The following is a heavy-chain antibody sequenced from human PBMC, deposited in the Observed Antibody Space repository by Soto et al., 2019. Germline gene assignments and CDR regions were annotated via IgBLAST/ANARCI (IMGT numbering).Heavy chain of an antibody. CDR3: ARAPMVLTRSYFDS. D-gene: IGHD3-22*01. J-gene: IGHJ4*02. CDR1: DGSISNFY. V-gene: IGHV4-59*01. Sequence: PSETLSLTCTVSDGSISNFYWSWIRRPPGKGLEWIGYISSSGNTNYNPSLKSRDSISVDTSKNQFSLNLTSVTAADTAVYYCARAPMVLTRSYFDSWGQGTPVTVSS. CDR2: ISSSGNT.